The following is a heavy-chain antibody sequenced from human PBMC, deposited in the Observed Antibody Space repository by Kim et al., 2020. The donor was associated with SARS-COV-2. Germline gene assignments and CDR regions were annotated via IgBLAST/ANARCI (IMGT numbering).Heavy chain of an antibody. V-gene: IGHV3-9*01. D-gene: IGHD5-12*01. CDR3: AKGGGASGYDYQSWFDP. CDR2: ISWNSGDI. J-gene: IGHJ5*02. CDR1: GFTFGDYA. Sequence: GGSLRLSCAASGFTFGDYAMHWVRQAPGKGLEWVSGISWNSGDIGYADSLKGRFTISRDNAKNSLYLQMSSLRVDDTALYYCAKGGGASGYDYQSWFDPWGQGTLVTVSS.